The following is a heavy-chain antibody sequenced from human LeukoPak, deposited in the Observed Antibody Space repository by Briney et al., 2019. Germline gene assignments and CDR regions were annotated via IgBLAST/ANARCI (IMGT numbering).Heavy chain of an antibody. CDR1: GYTFTSYG. CDR2: ISAYNGNT. V-gene: IGHV1-18*01. D-gene: IGHD6-19*01. CDR3: AREDRSGYSSGWYYYYMDV. Sequence: ASVKVSCXASGYTFTSYGISWVRQAPGQGLEWMGWISAYNGNTNYAQKLQGRVTMTTDTSTSTAYMELRSLRSDDTAVYYCAREDRSGYSSGWYYYYMDVWGKGTTVTVSS. J-gene: IGHJ6*03.